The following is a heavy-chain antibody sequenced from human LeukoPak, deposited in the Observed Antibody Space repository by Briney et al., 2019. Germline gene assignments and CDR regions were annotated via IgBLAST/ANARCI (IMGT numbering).Heavy chain of an antibody. V-gene: IGHV3-73*01. J-gene: IGHJ5*02. CDR1: GFTFSGSA. CDR3: TRLRGSTGYFDP. D-gene: IGHD2-2*01. Sequence: GSLRLSCAASGFTFSGSAMHWVRQASGKGLEWVGRIRSKAISYATAYAASVKGRFTISRDDSKNTAYLQMNSLKTEDTAVYYCTRLRGSTGYFDPWGQGTLVTVSS. CDR2: IRSKAISYAT.